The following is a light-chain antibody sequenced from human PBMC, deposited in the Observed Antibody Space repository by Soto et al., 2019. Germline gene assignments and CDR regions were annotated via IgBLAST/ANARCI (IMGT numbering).Light chain of an antibody. V-gene: IGLV7-43*01. CDR3: LLYYGAAQLI. J-gene: IGLJ2*01. CDR1: TGAVTGGNY. CDR2: STS. Sequence: QTVVTQEPSLTVSPGGTVTLTCASSTGAVTGGNYPNWFQRKPGQAPRALICSTSNKHSWTPARFSGSLLGGKAALTLSGVQVEDEAEYYCLLYYGAAQLIFGGGTKLTVL.